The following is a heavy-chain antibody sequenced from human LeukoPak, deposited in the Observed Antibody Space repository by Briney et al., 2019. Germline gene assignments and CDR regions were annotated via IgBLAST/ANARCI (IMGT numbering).Heavy chain of an antibody. D-gene: IGHD3-9*01. CDR3: ARDVGTTGWHTFDY. J-gene: IGHJ4*02. CDR2: TYYRSKWYN. V-gene: IGHV6-1*01. CDR1: GDSVSSNNGA. Sequence: SQTLSLTCAISGDSVSSNNGAWNWIRQSPSRGLEWLGRTYYRSKWYNDYAESLISRITISPVTSKNQFSLQLYSVTPEDKAVYYCARDVGTTGWHTFDYWGQGTLVTVSS.